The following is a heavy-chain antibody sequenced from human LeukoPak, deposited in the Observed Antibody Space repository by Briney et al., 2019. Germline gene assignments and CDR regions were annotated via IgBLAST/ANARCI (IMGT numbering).Heavy chain of an antibody. CDR1: GLTVSSNY. Sequence: GGSLRLSCAASGLTVSSNYMSWVRQAPGKGLEWVSVIFSGGSTYYADSVKGRFTISRDNSKNTLYLQMNSLRPEDTAVYYCARDLPPAPWNGMDVWGQGTTVTVSS. CDR2: IFSGGST. V-gene: IGHV3-53*01. CDR3: ARDLPPAPWNGMDV. J-gene: IGHJ6*02. D-gene: IGHD2-2*01.